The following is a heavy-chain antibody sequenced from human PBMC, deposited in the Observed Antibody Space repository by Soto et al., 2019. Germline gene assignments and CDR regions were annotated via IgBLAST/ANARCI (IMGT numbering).Heavy chain of an antibody. J-gene: IGHJ4*02. D-gene: IGHD6-19*01. V-gene: IGHV4-31*03. CDR1: GGSISSGGYY. Sequence: PSLTCTVSGGSISSGGYYWSWIRQHPGKGLEWIGYIYYSGSTYYNPSLKSRVTISVDTSKNQFSLKLSSVTAADTAVYYCARDSEAVAVSDWGQGTLVTVSS. CDR3: ARDSEAVAVSD. CDR2: IYYSGST.